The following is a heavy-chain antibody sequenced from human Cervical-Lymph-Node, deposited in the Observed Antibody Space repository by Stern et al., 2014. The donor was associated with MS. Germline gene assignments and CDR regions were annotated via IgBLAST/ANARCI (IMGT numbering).Heavy chain of an antibody. CDR2: ITSSGTTI. CDR3: AREKGACSGDDCHVTFDS. J-gene: IGHJ4*02. D-gene: IGHD2-21*02. V-gene: IGHV3-11*04. Sequence: VQLVESGGGLVKPGGSLRLSCAASGFTFSDYYMSWIRQAPGKGLEWISYITSSGTTIYYADSVKGRFTISRDNAKNSLYLQMNSLRVEDTAVYYCAREKGACSGDDCHVTFDSWGQGTLVTVSS. CDR1: GFTFSDYY.